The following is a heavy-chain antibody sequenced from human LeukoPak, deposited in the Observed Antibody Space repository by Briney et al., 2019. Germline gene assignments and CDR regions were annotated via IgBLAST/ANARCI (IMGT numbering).Heavy chain of an antibody. J-gene: IGHJ3*02. CDR3: ARQETMIVVSDAFDI. D-gene: IGHD3-22*01. Sequence: ASVKVSCKASGYTFTSDDINWVRQATGQGLEWMGWMNPDSGDTGYAQKFQGRVTISRNTSISTAYMELSSLRSEDTAVYYCARQETMIVVSDAFDIWGQGTMVTVSS. CDR1: GYTFTSDD. V-gene: IGHV1-8*01. CDR2: MNPDSGDT.